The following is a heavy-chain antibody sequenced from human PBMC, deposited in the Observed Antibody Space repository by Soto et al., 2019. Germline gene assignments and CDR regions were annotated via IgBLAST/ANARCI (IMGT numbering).Heavy chain of an antibody. J-gene: IGHJ4*02. D-gene: IGHD3-9*01. CDR2: ISGSGGST. V-gene: IGHV3-23*01. CDR3: ARGLYYDILTGYYTPHYFDY. CDR1: GFTFSSYA. Sequence: GGSLRLSCAASGFTFSSYAMSWVRQAPGKGLEWVSAISGSGGSTYYADSVKGRFTISRDNSKNTLYLQMNSLRAEDTAVYYCARGLYYDILTGYYTPHYFDYWGQGTLVTVSS.